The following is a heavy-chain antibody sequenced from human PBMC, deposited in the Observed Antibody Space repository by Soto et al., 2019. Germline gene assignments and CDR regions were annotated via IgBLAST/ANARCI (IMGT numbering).Heavy chain of an antibody. CDR2: IIPIFGTA. CDR3: ARERAT. V-gene: IGHV1-69*13. J-gene: IGHJ5*02. D-gene: IGHD5-12*01. Sequence: SVKVSCKASGYTFTSYYMHWVRQAPGQGLEWMGGIIPIFGTANYAQKFQGRVTITADESTSTAYMELSSLRSEDTAVYYCARERATWGQGTLVTVSS. CDR1: GYTFTSYY.